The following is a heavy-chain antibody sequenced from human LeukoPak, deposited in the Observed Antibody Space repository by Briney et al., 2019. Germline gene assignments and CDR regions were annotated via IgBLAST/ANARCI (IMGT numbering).Heavy chain of an antibody. CDR3: ASGRGRFRSGHSGSYVFWFDP. D-gene: IGHD1-26*01. CDR2: IYPGDSDT. CDR1: GYRFTSYW. V-gene: IGHV5-51*01. Sequence: GESLKISCKGSGYRFTSYWIGWVRPMPGKGLEWMGIIYPGDSDTRYSPSFQGQVTISADKSISTAYLQWSSLKASDTAMYYCASGRGRFRSGHSGSYVFWFDPWGQGTLVTVSS. J-gene: IGHJ5*02.